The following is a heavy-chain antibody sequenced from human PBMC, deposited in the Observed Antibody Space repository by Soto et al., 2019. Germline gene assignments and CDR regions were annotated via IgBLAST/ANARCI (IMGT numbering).Heavy chain of an antibody. CDR2: IVPIFGTT. CDR1: GGTFTRYA. V-gene: IGHV1-69*01. D-gene: IGHD2-15*01. Sequence: QVQLVHSGAEVKKPGSSVKVSCKVSGGTFTRYAISWVRQAPGQGLEWMGGIVPIFGTTNYAQRLQGRVTITTDEFASTAHMELRDLTSDDTAVYYCARPFEGGYSSNHHYYYALDVWGQGTTVTVTS. J-gene: IGHJ6*02. CDR3: ARPFEGGYSSNHHYYYALDV.